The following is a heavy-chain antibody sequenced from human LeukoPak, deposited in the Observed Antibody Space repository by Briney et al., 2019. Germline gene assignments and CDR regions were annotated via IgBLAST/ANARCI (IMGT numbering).Heavy chain of an antibody. Sequence: GGSLRLSCAASGFTFSSYNMIWVRPAPGKGLEWVSYISPGSSTIYYADSLKGRFTISRDNAKNSLFLQMNSLRAEDTAVYYCARYDYSGSYLDNWGQGTLVTVSS. CDR2: ISPGSSTI. V-gene: IGHV3-48*01. D-gene: IGHD1-26*01. CDR1: GFTFSSYN. CDR3: ARYDYSGSYLDN. J-gene: IGHJ4*02.